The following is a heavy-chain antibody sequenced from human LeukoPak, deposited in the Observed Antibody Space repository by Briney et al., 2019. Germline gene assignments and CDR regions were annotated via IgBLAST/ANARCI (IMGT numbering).Heavy chain of an antibody. CDR1: GASIYTYY. CDR2: IYTGGST. D-gene: IGHD5-12*01. Sequence: SETLSLTCTVSGASIYTYYWSWIRQPVGKGLEFIGRIYTGGSTNYNPSLKSRVSMSVDTSKNQFSLRLNSVTAADTAVYYCARLSGNFWYFDYWGQGTLVTVSS. CDR3: ARLSGNFWYFDY. J-gene: IGHJ4*02. V-gene: IGHV4-4*07.